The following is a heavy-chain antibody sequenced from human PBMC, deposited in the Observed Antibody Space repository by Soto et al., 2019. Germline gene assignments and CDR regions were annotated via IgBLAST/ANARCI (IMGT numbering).Heavy chain of an antibody. V-gene: IGHV1-2*04. D-gene: IGHD3-3*01. CDR2: INPNSGGT. CDR1: GYTFTGYY. Sequence: ASVKVSCKASGYTFTGYYMHWVRQAPGQGLEWMGWINPNSGGTNYAQKFQGWVTMTRDTSISTAYMELSRLRSDHTAVYYCARDMASSGYDFWSCYLWKPVNYGLDVWGQGTTVTVSS. CDR3: ARDMASSGYDFWSCYLWKPVNYGLDV. J-gene: IGHJ6*02.